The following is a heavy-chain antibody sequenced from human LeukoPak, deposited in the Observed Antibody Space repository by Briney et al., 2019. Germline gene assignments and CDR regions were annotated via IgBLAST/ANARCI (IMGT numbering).Heavy chain of an antibody. Sequence: GGSLRLSCAASGFTFSSYSMNWVRQAPGKGLEWVSSISSGGSYIYYADSVKGRFTIPRDNAKNSLYLQMNSLRAEDTAVYFCASACSSGWYYFDYWGQGTPVTVSS. D-gene: IGHD6-19*01. CDR3: ASACSSGWYYFDY. CDR1: GFTFSSYS. V-gene: IGHV3-21*01. J-gene: IGHJ4*02. CDR2: ISSGGSYI.